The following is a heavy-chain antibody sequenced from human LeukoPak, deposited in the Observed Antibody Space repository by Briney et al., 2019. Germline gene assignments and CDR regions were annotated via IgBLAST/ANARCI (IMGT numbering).Heavy chain of an antibody. V-gene: IGHV1-2*02. J-gene: IGHJ4*02. D-gene: IGHD3-22*01. CDR2: INPNSGGT. CDR1: GYTFTGYY. CDR3: ARDWGYYYDSSGPEDY. Sequence: ASVKVSCKASGYTFTGYYMHWVRQAPGQGFEWMGWINPNSGGTNYAQKFQGRVTMTRDTSISTAYMELSRLRSDDTAVYYCARDWGYYYDSSGPEDYWGQGTLVTVSS.